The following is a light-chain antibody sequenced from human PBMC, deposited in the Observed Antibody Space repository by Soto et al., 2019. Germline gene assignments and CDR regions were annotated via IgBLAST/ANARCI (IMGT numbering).Light chain of an antibody. CDR3: QKYDSSPSWT. CDR1: QSVSNNF. Sequence: EIVLTQSPGTLSLSPGERANLSCRASQSVSNNFLAWYQHRSGQAPRLLIYGPSTRATGIPDRFSGSGSGTDFTLTISRLEPEDFAVYYCQKYDSSPSWTFGQGTKVDIK. V-gene: IGKV3-20*01. CDR2: GPS. J-gene: IGKJ1*01.